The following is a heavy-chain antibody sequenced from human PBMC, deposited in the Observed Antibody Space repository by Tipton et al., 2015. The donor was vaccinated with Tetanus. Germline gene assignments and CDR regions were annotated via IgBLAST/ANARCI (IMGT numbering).Heavy chain of an antibody. CDR1: GFTFSSFW. D-gene: IGHD3-10*01. V-gene: IGHV3-7*03. Sequence: SLRLSCVASGFTFSSFWMSWVRQAPGKGLEWVANIKQDGTEKYYVDSVKGRFTISRDNAKNSLSLQINSLRAEDTAVYHCARDWRTTIDMLRGGAVDIWGQGTMVTVSS. J-gene: IGHJ3*02. CDR2: IKQDGTEK. CDR3: ARDWRTTIDMLRGGAVDI.